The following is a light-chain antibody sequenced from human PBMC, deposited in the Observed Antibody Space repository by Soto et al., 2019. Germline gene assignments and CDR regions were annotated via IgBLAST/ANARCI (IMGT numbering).Light chain of an antibody. CDR2: AAS. CDR3: QQYNHWPLT. J-gene: IGKJ4*01. V-gene: IGKV3-15*01. CDR1: QSVSSS. Sequence: EIVLSQLIATLSCSPGERATLSCRASQSVSSSYLAWYQQTPGQAPRLLIYAASTRATGVPGRFSGSGSGTEFTLTISSLQSEDFAVYYCQQYNHWPLTFGGGTKVDIK.